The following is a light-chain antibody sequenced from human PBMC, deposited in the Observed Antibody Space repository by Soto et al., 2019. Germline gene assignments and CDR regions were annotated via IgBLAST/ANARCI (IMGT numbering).Light chain of an antibody. CDR3: SSYTSSSTYNYV. CDR2: EVS. Sequence: QSVLTQPASGSGSPGQSITISCTGTSSDVGGYNYVSWYQQPPGKAPKLMIYEVSNRPSGVSNRFSGSKSGNTASLTISGLQAEDEADYYCSSYTSSSTYNYVFGTGTRSPS. CDR1: SSDVGGYNY. J-gene: IGLJ1*01. V-gene: IGLV2-14*01.